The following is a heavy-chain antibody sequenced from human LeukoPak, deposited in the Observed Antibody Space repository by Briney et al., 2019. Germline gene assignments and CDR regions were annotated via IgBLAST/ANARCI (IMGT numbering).Heavy chain of an antibody. V-gene: IGHV4-61*01. D-gene: IGHD4-17*01. CDR3: ARDPGPYGDYDYYGMDV. Sequence: SETLSLTCTVSGGSIGSSSYYWGWIRQPPGKGLEWIGYIYYSGSTNYNPSLKSRVTISVDTSKNQFSLKLSSVTAADTAVYYCARDPGPYGDYDYYGMDVWGQGTTVTVSS. CDR2: IYYSGST. CDR1: GGSIGSSSYY. J-gene: IGHJ6*02.